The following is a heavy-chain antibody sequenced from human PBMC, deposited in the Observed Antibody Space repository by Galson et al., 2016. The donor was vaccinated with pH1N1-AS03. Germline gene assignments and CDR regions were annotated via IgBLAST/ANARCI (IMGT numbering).Heavy chain of an antibody. J-gene: IGHJ4*02. CDR2: LAAVGDT. Sequence: SLRLSCAASELTLSNYDMHWVRQAPGKGLEWISILAAVGDTNYAGSVKGRFTISRDNAKNSLYLQMNSLRADDTAVYYCVRQGEEYWGQGTLVTVSS. D-gene: IGHD3-10*01. V-gene: IGHV3-13*01. CDR1: ELTLSNYD. CDR3: VRQGEEY.